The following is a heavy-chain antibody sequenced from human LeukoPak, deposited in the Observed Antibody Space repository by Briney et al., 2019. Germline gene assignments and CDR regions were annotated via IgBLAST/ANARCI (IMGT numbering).Heavy chain of an antibody. J-gene: IGHJ6*03. CDR3: ARVTLRLWFRELLYPTYYYYYMDV. D-gene: IGHD3-10*01. CDR1: GYTSTSYD. Sequence: ASVKVSCKASGYTSTSYDINWVRQATGQGLEWMGWMNPNSGNTGYAQKFQGRVTMTRNTSISTAYMELSSLRSEDTAVYYCARVTLRLWFRELLYPTYYYYYMDVWGKGTTVTVSS. V-gene: IGHV1-8*01. CDR2: MNPNSGNT.